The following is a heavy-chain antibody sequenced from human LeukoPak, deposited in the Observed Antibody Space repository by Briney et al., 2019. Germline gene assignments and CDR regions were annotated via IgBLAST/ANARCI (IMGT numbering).Heavy chain of an antibody. CDR1: GVAFSSYW. D-gene: IGHD3-10*01. J-gene: IGHJ6*02. CDR2: IKYDGSKK. V-gene: IGHV3-7*05. CDR3: ARDRHSYDFVSETYHSYYSGIDV. Sequence: PGGSLTLSCAASGVAFSSYWMSWVRQAPGKGLEWVGNIKYDGSKKYYADSVKGRFTISRDNGQNSLYLQMHSMTAEDTALYYCARDRHSYDFVSETYHSYYSGIDVWGQGTTVTVSS.